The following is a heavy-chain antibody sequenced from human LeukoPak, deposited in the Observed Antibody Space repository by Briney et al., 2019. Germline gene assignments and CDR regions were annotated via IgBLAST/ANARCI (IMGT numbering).Heavy chain of an antibody. Sequence: GGSLRLFCATSGFTFSDSWMSWFRQAPGKGLEWVAITNQDGSVRFYVDSVKGRFTISRDNAKNSLYLYMNSLRVEDTAVYFCARASRSTSSECWGQGILVTVSS. CDR2: TNQDGSVR. J-gene: IGHJ4*02. CDR1: GFTFSDSW. CDR3: ARASRSTSSEC. D-gene: IGHD6-6*01. V-gene: IGHV3-7*01.